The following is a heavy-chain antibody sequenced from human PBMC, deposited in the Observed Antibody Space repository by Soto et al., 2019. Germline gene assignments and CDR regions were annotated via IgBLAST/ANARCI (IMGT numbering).Heavy chain of an antibody. CDR1: GYTYRTSG. CDR3: ARDVDAGHYDRSGQSAH. V-gene: IGHV1-18*01. Sequence: QVQLVQSGGEVKKPGASVKVSCKASGYTYRTSGIIWVRQAPGQGLEWLGWMSAYNGNTNYAQSVQDRVTMTPDTSTSTAYMQLRSLRSDDTDVSYCARDVDAGHYDRSGQSAHLGQGTLVIASS. J-gene: IGHJ4*02. CDR2: MSAYNGNT. D-gene: IGHD3-22*01.